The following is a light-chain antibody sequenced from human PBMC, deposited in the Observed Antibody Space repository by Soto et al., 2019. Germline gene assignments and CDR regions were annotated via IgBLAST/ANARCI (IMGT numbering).Light chain of an antibody. CDR2: EGS. CDR3: CSYAGSSTSWV. J-gene: IGLJ3*02. V-gene: IGLV2-23*01. Sequence: QSALTQPASVSGSPGQSITISCTGTSSDVGSYNLVSWYQQHPGKAPKLMIYEGSKRPSGVSNRFPGSKSGNTASLTISGLQAEDEADYYFCSYAGSSTSWVFGGVTKLTVL. CDR1: SSDVGSYNL.